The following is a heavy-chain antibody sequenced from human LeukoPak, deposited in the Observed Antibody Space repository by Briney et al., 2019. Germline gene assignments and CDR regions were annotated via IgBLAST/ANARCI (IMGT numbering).Heavy chain of an antibody. V-gene: IGHV1-2*02. CDR1: GYTFTGYY. CDR2: INPNSGGT. J-gene: IGHJ4*02. D-gene: IGHD3-9*01. Sequence: ASVTVSCKASGYTFTGYYMHWVRQAPGQGLEWMGWINPNSGGTNYAQKFQGRVTINRDTTNSTAYMELSRLRADDTAVYYCARGGRYYDILTGYYGRGIDYWGQGTLVTVSS. CDR3: ARGGRYYDILTGYYGRGIDY.